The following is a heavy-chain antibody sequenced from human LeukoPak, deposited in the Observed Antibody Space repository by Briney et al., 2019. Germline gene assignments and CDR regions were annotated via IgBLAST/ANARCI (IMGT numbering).Heavy chain of an antibody. V-gene: IGHV1-46*01. CDR3: ARGDYDILTGYYRYNWFDP. D-gene: IGHD3-9*01. J-gene: IGHJ5*02. CDR2: INPSGGST. CDR1: GYTFTSYY. Sequence: GASVKVSCKASGYTFTSYYMHWVRQAPGQGLEWMGIINPSGGSTSYAQKFQGRVTITADKSTSTAYMELSSLRSEDTAVYYCARGDYDILTGYYRYNWFDPWGQGTLVTVSS.